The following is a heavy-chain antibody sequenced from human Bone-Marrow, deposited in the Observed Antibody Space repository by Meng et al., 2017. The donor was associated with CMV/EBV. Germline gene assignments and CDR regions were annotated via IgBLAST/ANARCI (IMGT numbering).Heavy chain of an antibody. Sequence: ASVKVSCKASGYTFTSYDINWVRQATGQGLEWMGWMNPNSGNTGYAQKFQGRVTMTRNTSISTAYMELSSLRSEDTAVYYCAREIGFVVVPAATPEDPYFDYWGQGTLVTVSS. CDR1: GYTFTSYD. CDR3: AREIGFVVVPAATPEDPYFDY. J-gene: IGHJ4*02. V-gene: IGHV1-8*01. D-gene: IGHD2-2*01. CDR2: MNPNSGNT.